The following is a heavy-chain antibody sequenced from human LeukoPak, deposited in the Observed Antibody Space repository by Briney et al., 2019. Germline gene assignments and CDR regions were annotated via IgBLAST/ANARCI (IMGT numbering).Heavy chain of an antibody. D-gene: IGHD5-18*01. CDR1: GFTFDDYA. CDR3: AKDQSGYSYGPGDY. CDR2: ISWNSGSI. V-gene: IGHV3-9*01. Sequence: GRSLRLSCAASGFTFDDYAMHWVRQAPGKGLEWVSGISWNSGSIGYADSVKGRFTISRDNAKNSLYLQMNSLRAEDTALYYCAKDQSGYSYGPGDYWGQGTLVTVSS. J-gene: IGHJ4*02.